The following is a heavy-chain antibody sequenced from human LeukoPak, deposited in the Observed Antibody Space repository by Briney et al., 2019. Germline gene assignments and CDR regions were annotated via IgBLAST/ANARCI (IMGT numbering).Heavy chain of an antibody. V-gene: IGHV4-4*07. CDR1: GGSISSYY. Sequence: SETLSLTCTVSGGSISSYYWSWIRQPAGKGLEWIGRIYTSGSTNYNPSLKSRVTMSVDTFKNQFSLKLSSVTAADTAVYYCARSRYCSSTSCSHYNWFDPWGQGTLVTVSS. D-gene: IGHD2-2*01. CDR2: IYTSGST. CDR3: ARSRYCSSTSCSHYNWFDP. J-gene: IGHJ5*02.